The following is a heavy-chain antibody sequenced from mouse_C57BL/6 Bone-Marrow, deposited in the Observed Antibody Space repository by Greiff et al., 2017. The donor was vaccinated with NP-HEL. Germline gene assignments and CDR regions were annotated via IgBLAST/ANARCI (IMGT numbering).Heavy chain of an antibody. CDR2: IFPGSGST. V-gene: IGHV1-75*01. Sequence: VQLQQSGPELVKPGASVKISCKASGYTFTDYYINWVKQRPGQGLEWIGWIFPGSGSTYYNEKFKGKATLTVDKSSSTAYMLLSSLTSEDSAVYFCAREAEIWLLRLDYWGQGTTLTVSS. CDR1: GYTFTDYY. J-gene: IGHJ2*01. D-gene: IGHD2-3*01. CDR3: AREAEIWLLRLDY.